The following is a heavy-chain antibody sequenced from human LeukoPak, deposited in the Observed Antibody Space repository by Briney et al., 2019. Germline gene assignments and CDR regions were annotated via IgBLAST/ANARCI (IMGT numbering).Heavy chain of an antibody. Sequence: SETLSLTCTVSGGSISSSSYYWGWIRQPPGKGLEWIGSIYYSGSTYYNPSLKSRVTISVDTSKNQFSLKLSSVTAADTAVYYCARQSYYDSSGYYYVPGTFDYWGQGTLVTVSS. V-gene: IGHV4-39*01. CDR2: IYYSGST. CDR3: ARQSYYDSSGYYYVPGTFDY. J-gene: IGHJ4*02. D-gene: IGHD3-22*01. CDR1: GGSISSSSYY.